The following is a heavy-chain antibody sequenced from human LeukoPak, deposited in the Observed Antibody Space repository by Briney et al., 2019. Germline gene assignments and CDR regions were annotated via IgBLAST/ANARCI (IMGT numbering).Heavy chain of an antibody. J-gene: IGHJ4*02. V-gene: IGHV3-11*04. D-gene: IGHD2-2*01. Sequence: GGSLRLSCAASGFTLSDYYMSWIRQAPGKGLEWVPYIRSSGSIKFYADSVRGRFTISRDNAKNSLYLQMNSLRAEDTAVYYCARADCSSSSCYEFDYWGQGTLVTVSS. CDR2: IRSSGSIK. CDR1: GFTLSDYY. CDR3: ARADCSSSSCYEFDY.